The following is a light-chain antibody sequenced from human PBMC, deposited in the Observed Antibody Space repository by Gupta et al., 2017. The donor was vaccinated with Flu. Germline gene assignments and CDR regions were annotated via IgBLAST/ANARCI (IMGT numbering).Light chain of an antibody. J-gene: IGKJ2*01. Sequence: ACLSAAGGDRVPPTCQGRKDIHNYLNWYQQKPGKAPKLLIYDASELETGIPARFSGSGSGTEFTFSISSLHPEDIATYYCQQYKNFSPTFGEGTKVEIK. CDR3: QQYKNFSPT. V-gene: IGKV1-33*01. CDR1: KDIHNY. CDR2: DAS.